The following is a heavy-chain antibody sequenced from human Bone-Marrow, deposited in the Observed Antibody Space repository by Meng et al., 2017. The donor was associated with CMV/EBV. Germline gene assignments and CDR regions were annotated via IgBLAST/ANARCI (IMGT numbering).Heavy chain of an antibody. D-gene: IGHD5-12*01. V-gene: IGHV3-30*02. CDR2: IVSGGSNI. CDR3: AKDNGYTYGHASDY. CDR1: GFTLSSYD. Sequence: GESLKISCAASGFTLSSYDMHWVRQGTGKGLEWVSLIVSGGSNIYYADSVKGRFTISRDNSKNTLYLQMNSLRTEDTAVYFCAKDNGYTYGHASDYWGQGTLGTVSS. J-gene: IGHJ4*02.